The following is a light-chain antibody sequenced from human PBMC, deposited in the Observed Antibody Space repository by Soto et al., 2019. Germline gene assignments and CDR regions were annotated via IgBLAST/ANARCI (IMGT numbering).Light chain of an antibody. Sequence: DIQMTQSPSSLSASVGDRVTITCQASQDITNYLNWYQQKPGKAPKLLIYDASNLETGVPSRFSGSGSGTDFTFTISSLQPEDIATYYCQQYDNLQATLGPGTRVDIK. CDR3: QQYDNLQAT. V-gene: IGKV1-33*01. J-gene: IGKJ3*01. CDR1: QDITNY. CDR2: DAS.